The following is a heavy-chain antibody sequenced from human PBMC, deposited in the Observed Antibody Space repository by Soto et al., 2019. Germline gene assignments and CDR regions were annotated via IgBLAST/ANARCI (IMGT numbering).Heavy chain of an antibody. J-gene: IGHJ6*02. CDR2: SIPIFGTA. Sequence: QVQLVQSGAEVKKPGSSVKVSCKASGGTFSSYAISWVRQAPGQGLEWMVGSIPIFGTANYAQQFQGRVTITADKSTSTAYMELSRPRSENTAVYYCARHDIVVVPADPNYYSSGMDVWGRETTATVSS. V-gene: IGHV1-69*06. CDR1: GGTFSSYA. D-gene: IGHD2-2*01. CDR3: ARHDIVVVPADPNYYSSGMDV.